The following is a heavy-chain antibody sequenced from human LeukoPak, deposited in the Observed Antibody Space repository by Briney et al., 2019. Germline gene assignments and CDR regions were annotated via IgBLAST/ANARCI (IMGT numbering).Heavy chain of an antibody. CDR1: GFSFSGYA. V-gene: IGHV3-23*01. D-gene: IGHD3-3*01. CDR2: VSDSGVNT. CDR3: AKRFPYYYMDV. Sequence: GGSLRLSCEASGFSFSGYAMSWVRQAPGKGLDWVSGVSDSGVNTYYADSVKGRFTISRDNSKNTLYLQMNSLRAEDTAVYYCAKRFPYYYMDVWGKGTTVTVSS. J-gene: IGHJ6*03.